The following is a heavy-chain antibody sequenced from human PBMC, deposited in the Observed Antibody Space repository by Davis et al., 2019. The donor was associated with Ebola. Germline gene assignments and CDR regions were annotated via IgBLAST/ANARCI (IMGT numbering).Heavy chain of an antibody. J-gene: IGHJ4*02. CDR1: GFTFSNAW. CDR3: TTLRRGSYAGY. D-gene: IGHD2-15*01. V-gene: IGHV3-15*01. CDR2: IKSKTDGGTT. Sequence: GESLKISCAASGFTFSNAWMSWVRQAPGKGLEWVGRIKSKTDGGTTDYAAPVKGRFTISRDDSKNTLYLQMNSLKTEDTAVYYCTTLRRGSYAGYWGQGTLVTVSS.